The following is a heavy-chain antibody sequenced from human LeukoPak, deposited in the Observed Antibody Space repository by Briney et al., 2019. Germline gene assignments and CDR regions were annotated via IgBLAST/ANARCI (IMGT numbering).Heavy chain of an antibody. J-gene: IGHJ4*02. CDR2: IYSGGST. CDR1: GFTVSSNY. Sequence: GGSLRLSCAASGFTVSSNYMSWVRQAPGKGLEWVSVIYSGGSTYYADSVKGRFTISRDNSKNTLYLQMNSLRAEDTAVFYCAKGYHDSSNYYAPFDYWGQGTLVTVSS. V-gene: IGHV3-66*01. CDR3: AKGYHDSSNYYAPFDY. D-gene: IGHD3-22*01.